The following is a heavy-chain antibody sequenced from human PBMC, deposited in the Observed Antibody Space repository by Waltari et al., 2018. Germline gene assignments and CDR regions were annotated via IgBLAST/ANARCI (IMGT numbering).Heavy chain of an antibody. D-gene: IGHD3-9*01. Sequence: EVQLLESGGGLVQPGGSLRLSCAASGFTFSSYATSWVRPAPGRGLAWVSAISGSGGSTYYADSVKGRFTISRDNSKNTLYLQMNSLRAEDTAVYYCAKPISMLTRRDVPPPPDYWGQGTLVTVSS. CDR1: GFTFSSYA. J-gene: IGHJ4*02. CDR3: AKPISMLTRRDVPPPPDY. V-gene: IGHV3-23*01. CDR2: ISGSGGST.